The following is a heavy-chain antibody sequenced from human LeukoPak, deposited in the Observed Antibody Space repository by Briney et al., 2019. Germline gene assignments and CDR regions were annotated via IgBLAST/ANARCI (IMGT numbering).Heavy chain of an antibody. J-gene: IGHJ4*02. V-gene: IGHV3-21*06. D-gene: IGHD6-13*01. Sequence: PGGSLRLSCAASGFTFSDYIMNWVRQAPGKGLEWVASISRNSTYIHYADSVKGRFTISRDNAKNSLYLQMNSLRDEDTAVYYCGSWSPPFDYWGQGTLVTVSS. CDR1: GFTFSDYI. CDR2: ISRNSTYI. CDR3: GSWSPPFDY.